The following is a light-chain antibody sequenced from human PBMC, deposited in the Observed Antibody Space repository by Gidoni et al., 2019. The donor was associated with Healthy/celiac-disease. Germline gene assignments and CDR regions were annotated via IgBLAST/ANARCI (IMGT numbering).Light chain of an antibody. Sequence: IQLTPSPSSLSASVGDRVTITCQASQNISNYLNWYQQKPGTAPKLLIYEASNLEAGVPSRFSGSGAGTDFTFTISSLQPEDIATYCCQQYDNLPYTFGQGTKLEIK. CDR3: QQYDNLPYT. J-gene: IGKJ2*01. CDR2: EAS. CDR1: QNISNY. V-gene: IGKV1-33*01.